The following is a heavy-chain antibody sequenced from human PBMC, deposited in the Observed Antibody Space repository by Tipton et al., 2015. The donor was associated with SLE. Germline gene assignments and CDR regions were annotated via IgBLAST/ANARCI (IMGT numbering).Heavy chain of an antibody. D-gene: IGHD2-2*01. J-gene: IGHJ2*01. CDR3: ARDPAIVVVPAAMMNWYFAL. CDR2: SNHSGST. V-gene: IGHV4-39*07. CDR1: GGSISSSSYY. Sequence: GLVKPSETLSLTCTVSGGSISSSSYYWGWIRQPPGKGLEWIGESNHSGSTNYNPSLKSRVTISLDTSKNQFSLKLSSMTAADTAVYYCARDPAIVVVPAAMMNWYFALWGRSTLVTVSS.